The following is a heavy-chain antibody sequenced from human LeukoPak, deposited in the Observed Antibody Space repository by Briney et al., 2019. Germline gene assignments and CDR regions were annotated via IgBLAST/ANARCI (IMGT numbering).Heavy chain of an antibody. J-gene: IGHJ5*02. CDR1: GFTFSSYG. CDR3: ARELETMVRGVPFDP. V-gene: IGHV3-33*01. Sequence: GGSLRLSCVASGFTFSSYGMHWVRQAPGRGREWVAVIWYDGSNKYYADSVRGRFTISSDNSKNTLYLQMNSLRAEDTAVYYSARELETMVRGVPFDPWGQGTLVTVSS. D-gene: IGHD3-10*01. CDR2: IWYDGSNK.